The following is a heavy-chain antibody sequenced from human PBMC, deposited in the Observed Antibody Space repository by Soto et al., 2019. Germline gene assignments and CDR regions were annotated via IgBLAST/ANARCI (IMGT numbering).Heavy chain of an antibody. D-gene: IGHD1-26*01. CDR1: GFTFNTYA. CDR3: AKGLVGGSLYYCDY. Sequence: TGGSLRLSCAAAGFTFNTYAMTWVRQAPGKGLEWVSAISGSGGTTYYADSVKGRVTISRDNYKNTLFLEMNSLRADDTAVYYCAKGLVGGSLYYCDYWGQGTPVTVSS. CDR2: ISGSGGTT. V-gene: IGHV3-23*01. J-gene: IGHJ4*02.